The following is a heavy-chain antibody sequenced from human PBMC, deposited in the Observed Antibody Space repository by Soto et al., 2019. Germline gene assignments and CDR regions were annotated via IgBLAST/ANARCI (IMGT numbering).Heavy chain of an antibody. J-gene: IGHJ4*01. V-gene: IGHV2-5*02. CDR3: AHRSPARTGYGDRGYYFDY. D-gene: IGHD4-17*01. CDR1: GFSLSTSGVG. CDR2: IYWDDDK. Sequence: QITLKESGPTLVKPTQTLTLTCTFSGFSLSTSGVGVGWIRQPPGKALEWLALIYWDDDKRYSPSLKSRLTITNDTSKNQVVLTMTNIDPVDKATYCCAHRSPARTGYGDRGYYFDYWVQGTPVTVS.